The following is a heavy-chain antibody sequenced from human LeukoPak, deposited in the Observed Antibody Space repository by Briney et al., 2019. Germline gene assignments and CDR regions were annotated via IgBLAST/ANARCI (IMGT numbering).Heavy chain of an antibody. CDR2: INPSGGST. CDR1: GYTFTSYY. J-gene: IGHJ6*02. D-gene: IGHD5-12*01. V-gene: IGHV1-46*01. CDR3: ARDLRGYSYYYGMDV. Sequence: ASVKVSCKASGYTFTSYYMHWVRQAPGQGLEWMGIINPSGGSTSYAQKFQGRVTMTRDTSMSTVYMELSSLRSEGTAVYYCARDLRGYSYYYGMDVWGQGTTVTVSS.